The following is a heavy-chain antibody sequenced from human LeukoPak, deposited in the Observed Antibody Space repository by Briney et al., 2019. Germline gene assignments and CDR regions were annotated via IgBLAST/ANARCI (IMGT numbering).Heavy chain of an antibody. V-gene: IGHV3-53*01. D-gene: IGHD2-15*01. CDR1: GFSVSGNY. J-gene: IGHJ4*02. CDR3: ARGYCSGGSCSKFDY. CDR2: IHITGST. Sequence: GSLRLSCAASGFSVSGNYMSWVRQAPGKGLEWVSFIHITGSTFYADSVKGRFTISRDNSKNTLYLQMNSLRAEDTAMYYCARGYCSGGSCSKFDYWGQGTLVTVSS.